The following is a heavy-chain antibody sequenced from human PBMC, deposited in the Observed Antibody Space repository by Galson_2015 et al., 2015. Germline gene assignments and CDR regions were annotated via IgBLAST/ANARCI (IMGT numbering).Heavy chain of an antibody. CDR3: AKDTGREVLPSSYYGMDV. J-gene: IGHJ6*02. V-gene: IGHV3-23*01. Sequence: SLRLSCAASGFTFSRYAMSWVRQAPGKGLEWVSAISGGGSATYYADSVKGRCTISRDNSKNTLYLQMNSLRAEDTAIYYCAKDTGREVLPSSYYGMDVWGQGTTVTVSS. D-gene: IGHD1-26*01. CDR2: ISGGGSAT. CDR1: GFTFSRYA.